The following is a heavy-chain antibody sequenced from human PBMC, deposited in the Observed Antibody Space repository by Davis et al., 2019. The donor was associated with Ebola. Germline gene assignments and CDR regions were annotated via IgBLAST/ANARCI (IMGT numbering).Heavy chain of an antibody. CDR2: IIPMFGIA. CDR1: GGTFSSYA. J-gene: IGHJ3*02. V-gene: IGHV1-69*10. D-gene: IGHD5-24*01. CDR3: ARARDGYNFDAFDI. Sequence: SVKVSCKASGGTFSSYAISWVRQAPGQGLEWMGGIIPMFGIANYAQKFQGRVTITTNKSTSTAYMELSSLRSEDTAVYYCARARDGYNFDAFDIWGQGTMVTVSS.